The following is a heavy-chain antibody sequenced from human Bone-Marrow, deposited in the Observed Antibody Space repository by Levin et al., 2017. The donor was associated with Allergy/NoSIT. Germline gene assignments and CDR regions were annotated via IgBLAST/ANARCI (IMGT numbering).Heavy chain of an antibody. J-gene: IGHJ3*02. D-gene: IGHD3-16*01. Sequence: SETLSLTCTVSGDFVSTTHWWSWVRQPPDKGLEWIGEIHYSGSITYNPSLKGRVAISIDKSNKQFSLQVRSVTAADTARYYCARVVGVPDDAFDIWGQGTMVTVSS. CDR3: ARVVGVPDDAFDI. V-gene: IGHV4-4*02. CDR1: GDFVSTTHW. CDR2: IHYSGSI.